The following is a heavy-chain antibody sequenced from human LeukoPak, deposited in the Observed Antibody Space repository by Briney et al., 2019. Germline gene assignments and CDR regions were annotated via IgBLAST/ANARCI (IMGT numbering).Heavy chain of an antibody. CDR3: ASLAGVTYGFDY. Sequence: ASVKVSCKASGYTLTSYDINWVRQATGQGLEWMGWMNPNSGNTGYAQKFQGRVTMTRNTSISTAYMELSSLRSEDTAVYYCASLAGVTYGFDYWGQGTLVTVSS. V-gene: IGHV1-8*01. J-gene: IGHJ4*02. D-gene: IGHD2-21*02. CDR1: GYTLTSYD. CDR2: MNPNSGNT.